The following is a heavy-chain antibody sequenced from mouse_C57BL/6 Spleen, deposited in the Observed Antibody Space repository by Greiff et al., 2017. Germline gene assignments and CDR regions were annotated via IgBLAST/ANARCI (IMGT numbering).Heavy chain of an antibody. CDR1: GYTFTSYW. D-gene: IGHD2-4*01. V-gene: IGHV1-69*01. J-gene: IGHJ4*01. Sequence: QVQLQQPGAELVMPGASVKLSCKASGYTFTSYWMHWVKQRPGQGLEWIGEIDPSDSYTNYNQKFKGKSTLTVDKSSSTAYMQLSRLTSEDSAVYYCARGFYYDYDGDYAMDYWGQGTSVTVSS. CDR3: ARGFYYDYDGDYAMDY. CDR2: IDPSDSYT.